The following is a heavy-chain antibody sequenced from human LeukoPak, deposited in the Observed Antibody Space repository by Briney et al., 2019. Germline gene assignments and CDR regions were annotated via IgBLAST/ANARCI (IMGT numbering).Heavy chain of an antibody. CDR2: IKQDGSEK. V-gene: IGHV3-7*01. D-gene: IGHD3-22*01. Sequence: PGGSLRLSCAASGFTFSSYWMSWVRQAPGKGLEWVANIKQDGSEKYYVDSVKGRFTISRDNAKNSLYLQMNSLRAEDTAVYYCARGGSGYPTRFDPWGQGTLVTVSS. CDR1: GFTFSSYW. J-gene: IGHJ5*02. CDR3: ARGGSGYPTRFDP.